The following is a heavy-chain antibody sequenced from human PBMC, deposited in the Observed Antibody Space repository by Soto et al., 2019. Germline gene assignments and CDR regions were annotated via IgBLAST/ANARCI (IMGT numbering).Heavy chain of an antibody. V-gene: IGHV3-30-3*01. CDR3: ARDRIAAPYH. D-gene: IGHD6-13*01. CDR1: GFTFSSYA. Sequence: GGSLRLSCAASGFTFSSYAMHWVRQAPGKGLEWVAVISYDGSNKYYADSVKGRFTISRDNSKNTLYLQMNSLRAEDTAVYYCARDRIAAPYHWGQGTLVTVSS. CDR2: ISYDGSNK. J-gene: IGHJ5*02.